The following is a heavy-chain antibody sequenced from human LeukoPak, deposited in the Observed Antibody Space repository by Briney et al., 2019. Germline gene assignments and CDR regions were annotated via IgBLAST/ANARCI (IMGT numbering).Heavy chain of an antibody. J-gene: IGHJ3*02. CDR3: AKYTSSSWYTAFDI. Sequence: GGSLRLSCAASGFTFSSYAMTWVRQASGKGLDWVSGISASGGSTDYADSVKGRFTISRDNSKNTLYLQMNSLRADDTAVYYCAKYTSSSWYTAFDIWGQGTMVTVAS. CDR1: GFTFSSYA. D-gene: IGHD6-13*01. V-gene: IGHV3-23*01. CDR2: ISASGGST.